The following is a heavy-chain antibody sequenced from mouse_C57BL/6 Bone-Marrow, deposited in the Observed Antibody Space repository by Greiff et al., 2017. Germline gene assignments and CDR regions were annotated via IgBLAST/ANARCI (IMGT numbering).Heavy chain of an antibody. CDR1: GYTFTAYY. Sequence: VQLKQSGPVLVKPGASVKMSCKASGYTFTAYYMNWVKQSHGKSLEWIGVINPYNGGTSYNQQFKGKATLTVDKSSSTAYMELNSLTSEDSAVYYCEGSNYVVRGQGTLVTVSA. CDR3: EGSNYVV. D-gene: IGHD2-5*01. CDR2: INPYNGGT. J-gene: IGHJ3*01. V-gene: IGHV1-19*01.